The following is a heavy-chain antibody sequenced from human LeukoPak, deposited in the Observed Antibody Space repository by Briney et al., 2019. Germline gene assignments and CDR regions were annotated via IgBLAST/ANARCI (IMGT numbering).Heavy chain of an antibody. Sequence: GGSLRLPCAASGFTFSTYGMHWVRQAPGKGLEWVAVISYDGSKEYYADSVRGRVTISRDNSKKMVYLQMNSLRVEDTASYYCAKAGRTAWLDPWGQGTLVTVSS. D-gene: IGHD1-1*01. CDR2: ISYDGSKE. CDR3: AKAGRTAWLDP. J-gene: IGHJ5*02. CDR1: GFTFSTYG. V-gene: IGHV3-30*18.